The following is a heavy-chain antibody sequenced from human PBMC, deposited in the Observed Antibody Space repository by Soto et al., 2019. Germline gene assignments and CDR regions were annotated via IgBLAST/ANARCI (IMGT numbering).Heavy chain of an antibody. CDR3: TSLHYDILTGYDY. J-gene: IGHJ4*02. V-gene: IGHV3-49*03. CDR1: GFTFGDYA. Sequence: LRLSCTASGFTFGDYAMSWFRQAPGKGLEWVGFIRSKAYGGTTEYAASVKGRFTISRDDSKSIAYLQMNSLKTEDTAVYYCTSLHYDILTGYDYWGQGTLVTVSS. CDR2: IRSKAYGGTT. D-gene: IGHD3-9*01.